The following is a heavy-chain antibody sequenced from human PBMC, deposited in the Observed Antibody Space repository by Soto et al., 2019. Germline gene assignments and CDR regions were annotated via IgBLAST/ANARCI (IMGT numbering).Heavy chain of an antibody. V-gene: IGHV1-69*06. D-gene: IGHD3-22*01. CDR3: ARDGLSVYYDSSGYYSNWFDP. CDR1: GGTLSSYV. J-gene: IGHJ5*02. Sequence: RASVKVSCKASGGTLSSYVVSWVRQGPGQGLEWMGGITPIFGTPNYAQKFQGRVTITADKSTSTAYMELSSLRSEDTAVYYCARDGLSVYYDSSGYYSNWFDPWGQGTLVTVSS. CDR2: ITPIFGTP.